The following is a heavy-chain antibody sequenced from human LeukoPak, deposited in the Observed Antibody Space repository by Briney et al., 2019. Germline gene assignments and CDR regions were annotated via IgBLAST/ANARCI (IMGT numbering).Heavy chain of an antibody. Sequence: SETLSLTCTVSGGSISSSSYYWGWIRQPPGKGLEWIGSIYYSGSTYYNPSLKSRVTISVDTSKNQFSLKLSSVTAADTAVYYCERRRYCSSTSCYRIKGDNWLDPWGQGTLVTVSS. CDR2: IYYSGST. V-gene: IGHV4-39*01. CDR3: ERRRYCSSTSCYRIKGDNWLDP. J-gene: IGHJ5*02. CDR1: GGSISSSSYY. D-gene: IGHD2-2*01.